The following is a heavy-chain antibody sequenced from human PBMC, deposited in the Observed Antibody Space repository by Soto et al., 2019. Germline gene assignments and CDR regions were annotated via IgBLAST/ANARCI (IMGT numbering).Heavy chain of an antibody. J-gene: IGHJ6*02. CDR3: ARGGGYSYGYGPRGMDV. V-gene: IGHV1-69*02. CDR1: GGTFSSYT. Sequence: SVKVSCKASGGTFSSYTISWVRQAPGQGLEWMGRIIPILGIANYAQKFQGRVTITADKSTSTAYMELSSLRSEDTALYYCARGGGYSYGYGPRGMDVWGQGTTVTVSS. D-gene: IGHD5-18*01. CDR2: IIPILGIA.